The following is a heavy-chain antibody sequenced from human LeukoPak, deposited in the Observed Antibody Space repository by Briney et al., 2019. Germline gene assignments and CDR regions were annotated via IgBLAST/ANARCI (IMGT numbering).Heavy chain of an antibody. Sequence: SETLSLTCTVSGGSISSSSYYWGWIRQPPGKGLERIGSIYYSGSTYYNPSLKSRVTISVDTSKNQFSLKLSSVTAADTAVYYCARRSVAGRNFDYWGQGTLVTVSS. CDR2: IYYSGST. CDR1: GGSISSSSYY. CDR3: ARRSVAGRNFDY. J-gene: IGHJ4*02. D-gene: IGHD6-19*01. V-gene: IGHV4-39*01.